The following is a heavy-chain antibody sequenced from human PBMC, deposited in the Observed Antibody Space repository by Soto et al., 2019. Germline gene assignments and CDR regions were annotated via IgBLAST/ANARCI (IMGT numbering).Heavy chain of an antibody. V-gene: IGHV5-10-1*01. D-gene: IGHD2-8*01. J-gene: IGHJ5*02. Sequence: PGESLKISCTGFGYSFTTFWISWVRQMPGKGLEWMGTIDPRDSYTSYSPSFQGHVTISADKSIGTAYLQWGSLQASDTAIYFCARLYCTTTACDSWFDPWGQGTLVTVSS. CDR3: ARLYCTTTACDSWFDP. CDR2: IDPRDSYT. CDR1: GYSFTTFW.